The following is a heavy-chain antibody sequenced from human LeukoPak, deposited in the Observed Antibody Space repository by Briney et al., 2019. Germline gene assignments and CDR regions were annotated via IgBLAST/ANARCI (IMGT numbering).Heavy chain of an antibody. CDR3: ARAEKNREYFDY. CDR1: GFTFSSYW. CDR2: INSDGSST. V-gene: IGHV3-74*01. Sequence: GGSLRLSCAASGFTFSSYWMHWVRQAPGKGLVWVSRINSDGSSTSYADSVKGRFTISRDNAKNTLYLQMNSPRAEDTAVYYCARAEKNREYFDYWGQGTLVTVSS. J-gene: IGHJ4*02.